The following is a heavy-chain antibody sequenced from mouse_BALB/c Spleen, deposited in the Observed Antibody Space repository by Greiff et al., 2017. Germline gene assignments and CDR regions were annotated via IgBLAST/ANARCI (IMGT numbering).Heavy chain of an antibody. CDR2: IYPGSGST. V-gene: IGHV1S22*01. D-gene: IGHD2-4*01. CDR3: TGTMITRYAMDY. J-gene: IGHJ4*01. CDR1: GYTFTSYW. Sequence: LQQPGSELVRPGASVKLSCKASGYTFTSYWMHWVKQRPGQGLEWIGNIYPGSGSTNYDEKFKSKATLTVDTSSSTAYMQLSSLTSEDSAVYYCTGTMITRYAMDYWGQGTSVTVSS.